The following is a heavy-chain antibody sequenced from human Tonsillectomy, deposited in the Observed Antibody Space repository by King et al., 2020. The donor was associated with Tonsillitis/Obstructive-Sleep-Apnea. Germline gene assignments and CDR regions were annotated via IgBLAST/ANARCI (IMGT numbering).Heavy chain of an antibody. Sequence: VQLVESGVDLVKPGGSLRLSCAASGFTVSNAWMSWVRQARGKGLDWVGRIKIKTDMGTTDYAAHVKERCTISRDDSKNTLYLQMNSLKTEDTAVYYCTTLKIRGVIDYWGQGALVTVSS. CDR3: TTLKIRGVIDY. CDR2: IKIKTDMGTT. CDR1: GFTVSNAW. V-gene: IGHV3-15*01. J-gene: IGHJ4*02. D-gene: IGHD3-10*01.